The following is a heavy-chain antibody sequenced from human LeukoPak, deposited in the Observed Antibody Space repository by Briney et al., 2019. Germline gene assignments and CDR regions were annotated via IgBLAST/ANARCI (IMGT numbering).Heavy chain of an antibody. V-gene: IGHV3-74*01. CDR2: INSDGSST. CDR3: AREYYYGSGSHIPGY. CDR1: GFTFSSYW. D-gene: IGHD3-10*01. J-gene: IGHJ4*02. Sequence: GGSLRLSCAASGFTFSSYWMHWVRQAPGKGLVWVSRINSDGSSTSYADSVKGRFTISRDNAKNTLYLQMNSLRAEDTAVYYCAREYYYGSGSHIPGYWGQGTLVTVSS.